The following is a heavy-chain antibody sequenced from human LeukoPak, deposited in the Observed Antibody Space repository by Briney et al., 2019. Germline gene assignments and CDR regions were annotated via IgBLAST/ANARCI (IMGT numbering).Heavy chain of an antibody. V-gene: IGHV3-23*01. Sequence: PGGSLRLSCAASEFTFSSYAMTWVRQAPGKGLEWVSAISGSGTNTYYSGSVRGRFTISRDNSNNRLYLQMNSLRAEDTAVYYCAKGVVVVPAAIPWFDPWGQGTLVTVSS. CDR1: EFTFSSYA. D-gene: IGHD2-2*02. J-gene: IGHJ5*02. CDR3: AKGVVVVPAAIPWFDP. CDR2: ISGSGTNT.